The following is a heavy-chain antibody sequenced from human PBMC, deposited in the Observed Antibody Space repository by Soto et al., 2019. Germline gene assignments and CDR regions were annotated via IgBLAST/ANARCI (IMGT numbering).Heavy chain of an antibody. D-gene: IGHD3-22*01. CDR1: GFTFSSYA. Sequence: EVQLLESGGGLVQPGGSLRLSCAASGFTFSSYAMSWVRQAPGKGLEWVSAISGSGGSTYYADSVKGRFTISRDNSKNTLYLQMNSLRAEDTAVYYCANMIVVPKGLFDYWGQGTLVTVSS. V-gene: IGHV3-23*01. J-gene: IGHJ4*02. CDR3: ANMIVVPKGLFDY. CDR2: ISGSGGST.